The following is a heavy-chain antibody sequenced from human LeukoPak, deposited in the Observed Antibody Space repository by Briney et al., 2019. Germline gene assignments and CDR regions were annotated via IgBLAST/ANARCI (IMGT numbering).Heavy chain of an antibody. Sequence: SETLSRTCAVYGVSFCGYYWSWIRQAPGQGLEWSGEINHSGRTNYHPSLRSGVTTSVDSSKTQFFLKLSFVTDAETAVYYCGRFPGGSRYYVDYWGQGTLVAVSS. J-gene: IGHJ4*02. CDR2: INHSGRT. V-gene: IGHV4-34*01. CDR3: GRFPGGSRYYVDY. CDR1: GVSFCGYY. D-gene: IGHD5-12*01.